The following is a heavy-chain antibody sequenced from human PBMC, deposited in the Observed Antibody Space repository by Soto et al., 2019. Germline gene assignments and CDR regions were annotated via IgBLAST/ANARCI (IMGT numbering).Heavy chain of an antibody. CDR2: LSNGGGST. CDR3: AKRGDSTSWYWFDP. CDR1: GSSFSDYA. D-gene: IGHD2-2*01. V-gene: IGHV3-23*01. Sequence: WGSLRLSCAVSGSSFSDYAMSWVRQAPGKGLEWVSTLSNGGGSTYYADSVKGRFTISRDSSKNTLYLQMNSLRAEDTAVYYCAKRGDSTSWYWFDPWGQGTLVTVSS. J-gene: IGHJ5*02.